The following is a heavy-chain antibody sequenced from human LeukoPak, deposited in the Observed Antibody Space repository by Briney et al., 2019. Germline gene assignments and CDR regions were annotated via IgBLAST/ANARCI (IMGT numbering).Heavy chain of an antibody. CDR3: AKDVGKGVGAPSD. J-gene: IGHJ4*02. D-gene: IGHD1-26*01. V-gene: IGHV3-9*01. CDR2: ISWDGGVI. Sequence: GGSLRLSCAASGFAFDDYAMHWLRQIPGKGLDWVSGISWDGGVIGYADSAKGRFTISRDNAKRYLYLQMNSLTTEDTAWYYCAKDVGKGVGAPSDWGQGILVTVSS. CDR1: GFAFDDYA.